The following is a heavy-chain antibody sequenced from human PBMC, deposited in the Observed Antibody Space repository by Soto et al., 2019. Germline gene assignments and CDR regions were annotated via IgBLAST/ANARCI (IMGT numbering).Heavy chain of an antibody. V-gene: IGHV1-2*02. CDR3: VRGWQQLRFDP. J-gene: IGHJ5*02. CDR2: INPKSSGR. D-gene: IGHD6-13*01. Sequence: GASVKVSCKASGYTFTGYYMHWVRQAPGQGLEWMGWINPKSSGRNYAQKFQGRVTMTRDTSIRTAYMELSRLRSDDTAVYYCVRGWQQLRFDPWGQGTLVTVSS. CDR1: GYTFTGYY.